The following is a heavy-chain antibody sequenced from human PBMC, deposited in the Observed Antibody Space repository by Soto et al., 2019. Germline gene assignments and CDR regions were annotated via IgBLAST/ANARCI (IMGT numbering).Heavy chain of an antibody. Sequence: SVKVSCKASGGTFSSYAISWVRQAPGQGLEWMGGIIPIFGTANYAQKFQGRVTITADESTSTAYMELSSLRSEDTAVYYCAREHYDYVWGSSGAFDIWGQGTMVTVSS. D-gene: IGHD3-16*01. V-gene: IGHV1-69*13. CDR3: AREHYDYVWGSSGAFDI. J-gene: IGHJ3*02. CDR1: GGTFSSYA. CDR2: IIPIFGTA.